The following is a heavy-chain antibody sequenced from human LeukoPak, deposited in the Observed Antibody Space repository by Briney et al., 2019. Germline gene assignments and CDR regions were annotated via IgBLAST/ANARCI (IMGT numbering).Heavy chain of an antibody. J-gene: IGHJ4*02. D-gene: IGHD2-15*01. CDR2: MNPNSGNT. Sequence: ASVDVSCKASGYTFTSYDINRVRQATGQGLEWMGWMNPNSGNTGYAQKFQGRVTMTRNTSISTAYMELSSLRSEDTAVYYCARGRAVVVAEYYFDYWGQGTLVTVSS. CDR3: ARGRAVVVAEYYFDY. CDR1: GYTFTSYD. V-gene: IGHV1-8*01.